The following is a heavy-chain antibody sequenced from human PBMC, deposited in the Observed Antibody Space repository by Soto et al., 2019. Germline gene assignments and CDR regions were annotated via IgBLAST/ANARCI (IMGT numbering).Heavy chain of an antibody. CDR2: ISSSGRST. D-gene: IGHD3-10*01. Sequence: ETLSLSCAASGFTFSSYVMRWVRQAPGKGLEWVSTISSSGRSTFYADSVKGRLTVSRDNSKNTLYLQMNSLRAEDTALYYCAKDHGSYYLDYWGQGTLVTVSS. CDR1: GFTFSSYV. V-gene: IGHV3-23*01. J-gene: IGHJ4*02. CDR3: AKDHGSYYLDY.